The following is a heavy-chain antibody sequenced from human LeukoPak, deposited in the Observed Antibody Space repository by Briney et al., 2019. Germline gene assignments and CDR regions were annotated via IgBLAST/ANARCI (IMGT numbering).Heavy chain of an antibody. Sequence: SETLSLTCTVSGGSISSSSYYWGWIRQPPGKGLEWIGSIYYSGSTYYNPSLKSRVTISVDTSKNQFSLKLSSVTAADTAVYYCARQQGISSSRPAGYWGQGTLVTVSS. V-gene: IGHV4-39*01. CDR1: GGSISSSSYY. J-gene: IGHJ4*02. D-gene: IGHD6-6*01. CDR3: ARQQGISSSRPAGY. CDR2: IYYSGST.